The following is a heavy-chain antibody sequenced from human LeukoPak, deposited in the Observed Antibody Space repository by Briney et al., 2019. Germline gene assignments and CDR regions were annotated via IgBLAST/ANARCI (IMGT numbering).Heavy chain of an antibody. CDR1: GFTFSDYY. CDR3: ARDKLGATNFDY. J-gene: IGHJ4*02. D-gene: IGHD1-26*01. V-gene: IGHV3-11*04. Sequence: GGSLRLSCAASGFTFSDYYMSCIRQAPGKGLEWVSYISSSGSTIYYADSVKGRFTISRDNAKNTLYLQMNSLRAEDTAVYYCARDKLGATNFDYWGQGTLVTVSS. CDR2: ISSSGSTI.